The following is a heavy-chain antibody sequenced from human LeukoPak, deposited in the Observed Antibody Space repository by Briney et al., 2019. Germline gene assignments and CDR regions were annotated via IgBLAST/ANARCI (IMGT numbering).Heavy chain of an antibody. D-gene: IGHD1-26*01. V-gene: IGHV4-59*08. CDR1: GGSISSYY. J-gene: IGHJ4*02. Sequence: SETLSLTCTVSGGSISSYYWSWIRQPPGKGLEWIGDIYYSGSTNYNPSLKSRVTIPVDTSKNQFSLRLSSVTAADTAVYYSARLASGSYGPLTPFDYWGQGTLVTVSS. CDR3: ARLASGSYGPLTPFDY. CDR2: IYYSGST.